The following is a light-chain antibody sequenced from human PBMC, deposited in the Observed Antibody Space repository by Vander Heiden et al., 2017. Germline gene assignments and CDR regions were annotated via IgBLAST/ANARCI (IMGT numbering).Light chain of an antibody. CDR3: QSYDTSLSGVV. Sequence: QSVLTQPPSVSGAPGQRVTISCIGSSSNIGAGYDVHWYQQLPGTAPQLLNYRSTNRPSGVPGRFSGSKSGTSASLAITGLQAEDEADYYCQSYDTSLSGVVFGGGTKLTVL. CDR1: SSNIGAGYD. J-gene: IGLJ2*01. CDR2: RST. V-gene: IGLV1-40*01.